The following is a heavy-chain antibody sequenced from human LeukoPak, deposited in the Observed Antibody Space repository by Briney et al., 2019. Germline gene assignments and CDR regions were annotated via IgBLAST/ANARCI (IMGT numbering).Heavy chain of an antibody. J-gene: IGHJ4*02. CDR3: ATQGENGHYFDY. CDR2: ISSSSTII. Sequence: GGSLRLSCAASGFTFSSYAMSWVRQAPGKGLEWVSYISSSSTIIYYADSVRGRFTISRDNAKNSLYLQMNSLRDEDTAVYYCATQGENGHYFDYWGQGTLVTVSS. CDR1: GFTFSSYA. V-gene: IGHV3-48*02. D-gene: IGHD2-8*01.